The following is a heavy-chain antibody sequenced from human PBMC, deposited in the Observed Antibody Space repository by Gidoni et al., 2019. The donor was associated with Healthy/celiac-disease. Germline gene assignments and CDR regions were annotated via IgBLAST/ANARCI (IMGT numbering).Heavy chain of an antibody. J-gene: IGHJ4*02. V-gene: IGHV3-30*18. CDR3: AKDLITGTPFDY. Sequence: QVQLVESGGGVVQPGMSLRLSCAASGFTFSSYGMHWVRQAPGKGLEWVAVISYDGSNKYYADSVKGRFTISRDNSKNTLYLQMNSLRAEDTAVYYCAKDLITGTPFDYWGQGTLVTVSS. CDR2: ISYDGSNK. D-gene: IGHD1-7*01. CDR1: GFTFSSYG.